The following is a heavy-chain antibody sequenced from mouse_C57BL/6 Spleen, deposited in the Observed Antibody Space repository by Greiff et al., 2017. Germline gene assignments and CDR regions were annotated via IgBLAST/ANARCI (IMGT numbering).Heavy chain of an antibody. V-gene: IGHV5-6*01. CDR1: GFTFSSYG. CDR2: ISSGGSYT. CDR3: ARQETPYWYFDV. Sequence: EVQGVESGGDLVKPGGSLKLSCAASGFTFSSYGMSWVRQTPDKRLEWVATISSGGSYTYYPDSVKGRFTISRDNAKNTLYLQMSSLKSEDTAMYYCARQETPYWYFDVWGTGTTVTVSS. J-gene: IGHJ1*03.